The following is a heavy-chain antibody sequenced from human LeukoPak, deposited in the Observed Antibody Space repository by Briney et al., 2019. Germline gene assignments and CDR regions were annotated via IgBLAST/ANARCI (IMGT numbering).Heavy chain of an antibody. Sequence: GGSLRLSCAASGFTFSSYWMHWVRQAPGKGLMWVSRINSDGNSTSYADSVKGRFIISRDSAKNTLYLQMNSLRAEDTAVYYCAILYGGYNRKPDYGGQGTLVTVSP. V-gene: IGHV3-74*01. CDR2: INSDGNST. CDR3: AILYGGYNRKPDY. D-gene: IGHD5-12*01. J-gene: IGHJ4*02. CDR1: GFTFSSYW.